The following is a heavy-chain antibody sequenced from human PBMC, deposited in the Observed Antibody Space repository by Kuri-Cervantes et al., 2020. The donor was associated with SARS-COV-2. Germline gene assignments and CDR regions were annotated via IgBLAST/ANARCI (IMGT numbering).Heavy chain of an antibody. J-gene: IGHJ4*02. D-gene: IGHD4-17*01. V-gene: IGHV3-48*03. CDR2: ISDGGDTK. CDR3: AKDLDSGRPHNEF. CDR1: GFTFSSYE. Sequence: GESLKISCAASGFTFSSYEMNWVRQAPGKGLEWISYISDGGDTKYYADSVKGRFTISRDSAKNSLYLQMNSLKAEDTAVYYCAKDLDSGRPHNEFWGQGTLVTVSS.